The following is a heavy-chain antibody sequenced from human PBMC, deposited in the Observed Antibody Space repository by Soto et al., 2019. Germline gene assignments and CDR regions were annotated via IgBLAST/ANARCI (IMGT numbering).Heavy chain of an antibody. CDR2: ISYDVSNK. Sequence: VQLVESGGGVVQPGRSLRLSCAASGFTFSSYAMHWVRQVPGKGLEWVAVISYDVSNKYYADSVKGRFTISRDNSKNTLYLQMNSLRAEDTAVYYCARDQYYYDSSGYYSNYYYYYGMDVWGQGTTVTVSS. J-gene: IGHJ6*02. CDR1: GFTFSSYA. CDR3: ARDQYYYDSSGYYSNYYYYYGMDV. V-gene: IGHV3-30-3*01. D-gene: IGHD3-22*01.